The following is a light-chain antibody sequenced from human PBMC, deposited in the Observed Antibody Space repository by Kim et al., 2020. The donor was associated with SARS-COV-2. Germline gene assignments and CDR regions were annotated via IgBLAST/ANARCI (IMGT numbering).Light chain of an antibody. J-gene: IGLJ3*02. Sequence: PGERITISGTGGSHNRGNYYVYWYQQDPGANPQRLSYRNNQRAYGDPVRCSGSKSGASASLAIIGLESEDEADYYGAAWDDSLRVFGGGTQLTVL. CDR1: SHNRGNYY. V-gene: IGLV1-47*01. CDR3: AAWDDSLRV. CDR2: RNN.